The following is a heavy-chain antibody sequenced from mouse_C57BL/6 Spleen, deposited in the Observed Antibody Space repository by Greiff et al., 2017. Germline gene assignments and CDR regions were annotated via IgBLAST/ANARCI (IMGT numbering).Heavy chain of an antibody. D-gene: IGHD2-13*01. J-gene: IGHJ4*01. Sequence: VKLMESGPGLVAPSQSLSITCTVSGFSLTSYGVHWVRQPPGKGLEWLVVIWSGGSTIYNSALKSRLSISRDNAKSKVFLKMNSLQTEDTAMYYCARGGLDYAMDYWGQGTSVTVSS. CDR2: IWSGGST. CDR3: ARGGLDYAMDY. CDR1: GFSLTSYG. V-gene: IGHV2-6*03.